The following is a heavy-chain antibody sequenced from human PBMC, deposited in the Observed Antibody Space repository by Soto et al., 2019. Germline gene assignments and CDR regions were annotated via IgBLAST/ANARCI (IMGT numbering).Heavy chain of an antibody. CDR1: GYTFTSYG. CDR2: ISAYNGNT. Sequence: ASVKVSCKASGYTFTSYGISWVRQAPGQGLEWMGWISAYNGNTNYAQKLQGRVTMTTDTSTSTAYMELRSLRSDDTAVYYCARDSTAIVVVPAVFDYWGQGTLVTVSS. D-gene: IGHD2-2*01. CDR3: ARDSTAIVVVPAVFDY. V-gene: IGHV1-18*01. J-gene: IGHJ4*02.